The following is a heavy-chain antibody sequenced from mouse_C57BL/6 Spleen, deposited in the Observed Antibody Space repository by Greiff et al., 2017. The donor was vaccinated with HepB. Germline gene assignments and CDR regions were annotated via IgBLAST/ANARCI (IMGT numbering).Heavy chain of an antibody. CDR1: GFNIKDDY. Sequence: EVQLQQSGAELVRPGASVKLSCTASGFNIKDDYMHWVKQRPEQGLEWIGWIDPENGDTEYASKFQGKATITADTSSNTAYLQLSSLTSEDTAVYYCTNDGYSRFAYWGHRTLVTVSA. V-gene: IGHV14-4*01. CDR2: IDPENGDT. J-gene: IGHJ3*01. CDR3: TNDGYSRFAY. D-gene: IGHD2-3*01.